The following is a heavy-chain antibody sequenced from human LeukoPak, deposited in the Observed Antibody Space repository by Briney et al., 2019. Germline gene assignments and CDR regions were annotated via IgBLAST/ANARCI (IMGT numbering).Heavy chain of an antibody. CDR1: GFTFSDYS. Sequence: GGSLRLSCSASGFTFSDYSMNWVRQAPGKGLEWIAYISSRSTTFYYADSVKGRFTISRDNADKSLYLQMDSLRAEDTAVYFCARGGPGRAPKNQFDSWGQGILVTVSS. V-gene: IGHV3-48*01. D-gene: IGHD2-8*02. CDR3: ARGGPGRAPKNQFDS. CDR2: ISSRSTTF. J-gene: IGHJ4*02.